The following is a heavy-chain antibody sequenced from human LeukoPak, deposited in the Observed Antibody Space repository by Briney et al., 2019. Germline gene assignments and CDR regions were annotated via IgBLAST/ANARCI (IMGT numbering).Heavy chain of an antibody. CDR3: AKGTRPVIWTGHPSWFDT. V-gene: IGHV3-23*01. D-gene: IGHD3/OR15-3a*01. Sequence: GGSLRLSCAASGFTFSDYSMHWVRQAPGKGLEWVSSISGSGTTTYYADSVKGRFTISRDNSKNTLYLRMNSLRAEDTATYFCAKGTRPVIWTGHPSWFDTWGQGTLVTVSS. CDR2: ISGSGTTT. CDR1: GFTFSDYS. J-gene: IGHJ5*02.